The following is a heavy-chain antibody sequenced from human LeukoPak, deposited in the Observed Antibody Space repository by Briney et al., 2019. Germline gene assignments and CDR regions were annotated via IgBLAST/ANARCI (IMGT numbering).Heavy chain of an antibody. D-gene: IGHD6-19*01. Sequence: GGSLRLSCAASGFTFSSYEMNWVRQAPGKGLEWVSYISSSGSTIYYADSVKGRFTISRDNAKNSLYLQMNSLRAEDTAVYYCARDSYSSAWDWGQGTLVTVSS. CDR2: ISSSGSTI. CDR3: ARDSYSSAWD. J-gene: IGHJ4*02. V-gene: IGHV3-48*03. CDR1: GFTFSSYE.